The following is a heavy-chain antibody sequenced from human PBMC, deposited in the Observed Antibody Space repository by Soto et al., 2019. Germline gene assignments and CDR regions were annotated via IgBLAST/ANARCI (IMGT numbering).Heavy chain of an antibody. V-gene: IGHV4-34*01. CDR2: IYYSGST. CDR1: GGSFSGYY. CDR3: ARTTLYCSGGSCVDY. D-gene: IGHD2-15*01. J-gene: IGHJ4*02. Sequence: SETLSLTRAVYGGSFSGYYWSWIRQPPGKGLEWIGGIYYSGSTYYNPSLKSRVTISVDTSKNQFSLKLSSVTAADTAVYYCARTTLYCSGGSCVDYWGQGTLVTVSS.